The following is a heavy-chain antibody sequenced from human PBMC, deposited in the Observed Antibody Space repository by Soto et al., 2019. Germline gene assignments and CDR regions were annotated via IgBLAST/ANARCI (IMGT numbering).Heavy chain of an antibody. D-gene: IGHD3-22*01. CDR3: ARAPVIYDSSGYYYVPPERAHKDYYYYGMDV. CDR1: GFTFSSYS. J-gene: IGHJ6*02. V-gene: IGHV3-48*01. Sequence: GGSLRLSCAASGFTFSSYSMNWVRQAPGKGLEWVSYISSSSTIYYADSVKGRFTISRDNAKNSLYLQMNSLRAEDTAVYYCARAPVIYDSSGYYYVPPERAHKDYYYYGMDVWGQGTTVTVSS. CDR2: ISSSSTI.